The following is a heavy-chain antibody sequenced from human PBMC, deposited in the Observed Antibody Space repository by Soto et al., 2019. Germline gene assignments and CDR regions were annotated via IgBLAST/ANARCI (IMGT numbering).Heavy chain of an antibody. D-gene: IGHD3-22*01. CDR1: GGSISSGDYY. CDR3: ARGPFTMIVVVPPWFDP. Sequence: SETLSLTCAVSGGSISSGDYYWSWIRQPPGKGLEWIGYIYYSGSTYYNPSLKSRVTISVDTSKNQLSLKLSSVTAADTAVYYCARGPFTMIVVVPPWFDPWGQGTLVTVSS. J-gene: IGHJ5*02. V-gene: IGHV4-30-4*01. CDR2: IYYSGST.